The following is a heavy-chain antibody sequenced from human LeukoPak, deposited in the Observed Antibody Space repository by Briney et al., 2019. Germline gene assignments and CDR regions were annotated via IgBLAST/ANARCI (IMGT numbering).Heavy chain of an antibody. J-gene: IGHJ4*02. CDR2: IYYSGST. CDR1: GGSISSSSYS. D-gene: IGHD3-22*01. CDR3: ASYYFSYYYDSSGYSQTSDY. V-gene: IGHV4-39*01. Sequence: PSETLSLTCTVSGGSISSSSYSWGWIRQPPGKGLEWIGSIYYSGSTYYNPSLKSRVTVSVGTSKNQFSLKLSSVTAADTAVYYCASYYFSYYYDSSGYSQTSDYWGQGTLVTVSS.